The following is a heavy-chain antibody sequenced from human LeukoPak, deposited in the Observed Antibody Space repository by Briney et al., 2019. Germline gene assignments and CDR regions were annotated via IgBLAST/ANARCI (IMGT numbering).Heavy chain of an antibody. J-gene: IGHJ4*02. D-gene: IGHD5-12*01. CDR3: ARDWVFGYDRYFGY. CDR2: IKQDGSEK. Sequence: GGSLRLSCAASGFTFSSYWMSWVRQAPGKGLEWVANIKQDGSEKYYVDSVKGRFTISRDNAKNSLYLQMNSLRAEDTAVYYCARDWVFGYDRYFGYWGQGTLVTVSS. CDR1: GFTFSSYW. V-gene: IGHV3-7*01.